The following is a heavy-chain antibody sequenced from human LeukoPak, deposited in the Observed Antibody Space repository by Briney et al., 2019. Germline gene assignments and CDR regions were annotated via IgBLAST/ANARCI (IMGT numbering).Heavy chain of an antibody. J-gene: IGHJ5*02. V-gene: IGHV4-34*01. D-gene: IGHD2-15*01. Sequence: SETLSLTCAVYGGSFSGYYWSWIRQPPGKGLEWIGYIYHSGSTYYNPSLKSRVTISLDRSKNHFSLKLNSVTAADTAVYYCARVAYCSGGSCYRGNWFDPWGQGTLVTVSS. CDR2: IYHSGST. CDR1: GGSFSGYY. CDR3: ARVAYCSGGSCYRGNWFDP.